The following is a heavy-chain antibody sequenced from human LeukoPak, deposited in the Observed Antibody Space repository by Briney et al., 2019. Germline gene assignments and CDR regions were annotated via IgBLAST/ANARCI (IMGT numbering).Heavy chain of an antibody. CDR3: ARGGAARLHFQN. Sequence: SQTLSLTCAISGDSVSTNSAAWNWIRQSPSRGLQWLGRTYYRSKWYNDYALSVKSRITINPDTSKNHFSLQLNSVTAADTAVYYCARGGAARLHFQNWGQGTLVTVSS. CDR2: TYYRSKWYN. J-gene: IGHJ1*01. V-gene: IGHV6-1*01. D-gene: IGHD6-6*01. CDR1: GDSVSTNSAA.